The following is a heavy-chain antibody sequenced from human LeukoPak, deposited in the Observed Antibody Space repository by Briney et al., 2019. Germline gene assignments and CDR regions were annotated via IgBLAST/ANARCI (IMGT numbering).Heavy chain of an antibody. J-gene: IGHJ4*02. CDR1: GFTFSNYA. V-gene: IGHV3-23*01. CDR2: ISAGGST. CDR3: AREAAVAGKGGFDY. Sequence: PGGSLRLSCAASGFTFSNYAMTWVRQAPGKGLEWVSTISAGGSTYSADSVKGRFTISRDNSKNTLYLEMSSLRAEDTAVHYCAREAAVAGKGGFDYWGQGTLVTVSS. D-gene: IGHD6-19*01.